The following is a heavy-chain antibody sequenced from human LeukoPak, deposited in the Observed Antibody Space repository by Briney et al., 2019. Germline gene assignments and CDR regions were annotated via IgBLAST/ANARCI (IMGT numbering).Heavy chain of an antibody. J-gene: IGHJ4*02. D-gene: IGHD5-18*01. Sequence: GGTLRLSCAASGFTFGNAWMSWVRQAPGKGLEWVGRIKSKTDGGTTDYAAPMKGRFTISRDDSKNTLFLQMNSLKTEDTAVYYCTSETYGYNYWGQGTLVTVSS. CDR2: IKSKTDGGTT. CDR3: TSETYGYNY. V-gene: IGHV3-15*01. CDR1: GFTFGNAW.